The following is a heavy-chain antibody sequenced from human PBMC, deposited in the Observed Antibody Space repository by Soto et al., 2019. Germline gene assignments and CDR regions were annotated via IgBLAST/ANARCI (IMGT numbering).Heavy chain of an antibody. CDR1: GFTFSSYA. CDR3: ATDLTVEDTAMVT. CDR2: ITGSGGST. V-gene: IGHV3-23*01. J-gene: IGHJ5*02. Sequence: EVQLLESGAGLVQPGGSLRLSCAASGFTFSSYAMSWVRQAPGKGLEWVSAITGSGGSTYYADSVKGRFTISRDNXTSTLYLQMNSLRAEDTAVYYCATDLTVEDTAMVTWGQGTLVTVSS. D-gene: IGHD5-18*01.